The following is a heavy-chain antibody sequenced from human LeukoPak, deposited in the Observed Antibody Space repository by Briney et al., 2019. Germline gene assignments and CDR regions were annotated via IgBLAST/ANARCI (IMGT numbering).Heavy chain of an antibody. CDR3: ARLDCISDTCYNY. Sequence: PSETLSLTCIVSGDSISTDHWSWIRQSPGKGLEWIGYNNYSGNSEYNPSLKSRVTISVDRSKNQVSLKMRSVTAADTAVYYCARLDCISDTCYNYWALGALVTVSS. D-gene: IGHD2-21*01. V-gene: IGHV4-59*08. CDR1: GDSISTDH. CDR2: NNYSGNS. J-gene: IGHJ4*02.